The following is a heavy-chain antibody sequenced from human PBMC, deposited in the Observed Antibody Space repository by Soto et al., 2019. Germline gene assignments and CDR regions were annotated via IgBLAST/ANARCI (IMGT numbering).Heavy chain of an antibody. CDR3: ARVRYSSSWSNYNHYYAMHV. CDR2: ISYDGSNK. J-gene: IGHJ6*02. D-gene: IGHD6-13*01. Sequence: GGSLRHSCAASGLTFSSYAMHWVRQAPDKGLEWVAVISYDGSNKYYADSVKGRFTISRDNSKNTLYLQMNSLRTDDTAVYYCARVRYSSSWSNYNHYYAMHVCGQGTTVTVS. CDR1: GLTFSSYA. V-gene: IGHV3-30-3*01.